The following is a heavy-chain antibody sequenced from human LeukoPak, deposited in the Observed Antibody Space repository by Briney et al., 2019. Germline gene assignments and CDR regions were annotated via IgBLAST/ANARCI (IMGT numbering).Heavy chain of an antibody. D-gene: IGHD2-2*01. CDR1: GGSISSGSYY. V-gene: IGHV4-61*02. Sequence: SETLSLTCTVSGGSISSGSYYWSWIRQPAGKGLEWIGRIYTSGSTNYNPSLKSRVTISVDTSKNQFSLKLSSVTAADTAVYYCARGYQLFNYYYYYMDVWGKGTTVTVSS. CDR3: ARGYQLFNYYYYYMDV. CDR2: IYTSGST. J-gene: IGHJ6*03.